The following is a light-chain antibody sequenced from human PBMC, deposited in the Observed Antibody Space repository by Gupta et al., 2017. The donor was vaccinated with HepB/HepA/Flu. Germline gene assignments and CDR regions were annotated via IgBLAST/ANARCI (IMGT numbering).Light chain of an antibody. CDR2: YDS. CDR1: NIGSQS. CDR3: QVCDSNRDHVL. J-gene: IGLJ2*01. Sequence: SYVLTQPPSVSVAPGKAARITWGGNNIGSQSVHWYEKKPGQAPVLVIYYDSDRPSGIPERFSCSNSGNTATLTISMVEAGDEAYYGCQVCDSNRDHVLFGVVNKLTVL. V-gene: IGLV3-21*04.